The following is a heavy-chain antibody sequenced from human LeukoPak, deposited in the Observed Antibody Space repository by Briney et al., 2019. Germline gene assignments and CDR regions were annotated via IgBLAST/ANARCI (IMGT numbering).Heavy chain of an antibody. CDR2: IYDSGSN. J-gene: IGHJ3*02. CDR1: GGSISSSSYY. V-gene: IGHV4-39*01. Sequence: KASETLSLTCTVSGGSISSSSYYWGWIRQPRGKGLEWIGRIYDSGSNYFNPALKSRVTISVDTSKNQFSLKLSPVTAADTAVYYCARHDPTTVVTYDAFDIWGQGTMVTVSS. D-gene: IGHD4-23*01. CDR3: ARHDPTTVVTYDAFDI.